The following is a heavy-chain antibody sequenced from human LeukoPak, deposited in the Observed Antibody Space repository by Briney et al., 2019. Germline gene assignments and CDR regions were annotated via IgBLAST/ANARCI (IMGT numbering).Heavy chain of an antibody. J-gene: IGHJ5*02. CDR3: ARETTVPRRPTRYNWFDP. Sequence: ASVKVSCKASGYTFTGYYMHWVRQAPGQGLEWMGWINPNSGGTNYAQKFQGRVTMTRDTSISTAYMELSRLRSDDTAVYYCARETTVPRRPTRYNWFDPWGQGTLVTVSS. CDR1: GYTFTGYY. V-gene: IGHV1-2*02. D-gene: IGHD4-4*01. CDR2: INPNSGGT.